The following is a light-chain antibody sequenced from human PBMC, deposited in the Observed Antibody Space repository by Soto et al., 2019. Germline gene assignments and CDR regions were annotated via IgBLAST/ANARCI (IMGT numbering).Light chain of an antibody. Sequence: VSEGRRVTITFQASQDIRNSLNWYQQKPGRAPKLLIYDASNVETGVPSRFCVTGLRTHYSFSICRLTCGDFATYYWVQYDYLGTFGRGTRLEIK. CDR2: DAS. J-gene: IGKJ5*01. V-gene: IGKV1-33*01. CDR1: QDIRNS. CDR3: VQYDYLGT.